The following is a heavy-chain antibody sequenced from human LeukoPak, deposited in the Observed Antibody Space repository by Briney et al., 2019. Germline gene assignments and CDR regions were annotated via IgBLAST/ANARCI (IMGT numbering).Heavy chain of an antibody. D-gene: IGHD3-3*01. CDR1: GFILSRYS. V-gene: IGHV3-21*01. CDR3: ARGDSHISFGVVGDAFDI. J-gene: IGHJ3*02. Sequence: GGSLRLSCEASGFILSRYSMNWVRQAPGKGLEWVSSVSTSSSYIYYADSVKGRLTISRDNAKKSLYLLMNSLRAEGTAVYYCARGDSHISFGVVGDAFDIWGQGPMLPLFS. CDR2: VSTSSSYI.